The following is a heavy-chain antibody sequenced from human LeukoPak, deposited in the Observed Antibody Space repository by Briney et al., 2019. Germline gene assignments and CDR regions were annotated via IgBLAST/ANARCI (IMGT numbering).Heavy chain of an antibody. D-gene: IGHD6-13*01. Sequence: AGGSLRLSCVASGFAVKEYYMYWIRQTPGRGPMWVSRISDDGGTKLYAGFAKGRFIMSRDSAKNTVYLQMNSLRVEDTAKYYCVRDIAPGGTVWFDIWGQGTLVTVPS. CDR2: ISDDGGTK. V-gene: IGHV3-74*01. CDR3: VRDIAPGGTVWFDI. J-gene: IGHJ5*02. CDR1: GFAVKEYY.